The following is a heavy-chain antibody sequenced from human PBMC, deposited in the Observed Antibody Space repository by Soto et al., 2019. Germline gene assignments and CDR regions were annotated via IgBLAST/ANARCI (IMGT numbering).Heavy chain of an antibody. CDR1: GGSSSSYY. CDR2: IYYSGST. J-gene: IGHJ5*02. D-gene: IGHD6-13*01. Sequence: LSLTCTVSGGSSSSYYWSWIRQPPGKGLEWIGYIYYSGSTNYNPSLKSRVTISVDTSKNQFSLKLSSVTATDTAVYYCARVEVIAGWFDPWGQGTLVTVSS. CDR3: ARVEVIAGWFDP. V-gene: IGHV4-59*01.